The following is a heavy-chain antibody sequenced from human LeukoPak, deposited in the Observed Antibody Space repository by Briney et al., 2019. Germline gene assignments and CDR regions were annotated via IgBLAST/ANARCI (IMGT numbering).Heavy chain of an antibody. CDR1: GGTFSSYA. CDR3: ARDSHYCSGGSCYSYYFDY. J-gene: IGHJ4*02. CDR2: INPILGIA. V-gene: IGHV1-69*04. D-gene: IGHD2-15*01. Sequence: SVKVSCKASGGTFSSYAISWVRQAPGQGLEWMGRINPILGIANYAQKFQGRVTITADKSTSTAYMELSSLRSEDTAVYYCARDSHYCSGGSCYSYYFDYWGQGTLVTVSS.